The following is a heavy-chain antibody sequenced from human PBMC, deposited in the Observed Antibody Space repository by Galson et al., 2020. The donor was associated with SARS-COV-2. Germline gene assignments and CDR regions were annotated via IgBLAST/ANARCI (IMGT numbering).Heavy chain of an antibody. D-gene: IGHD4-17*01. CDR2: FDPEDGET. CDR3: ATSTTVTTASGFDP. Sequence: ASVKVSCKVSGYTLTELSMHWVRQAPGKGLEWMGGFDPEDGETIYAQKFQGRVTMTEDTSTDTAYMELSSLRSEDTAVYYCATSTTVTTASGFDPWGQGTLVTVSS. J-gene: IGHJ5*02. V-gene: IGHV1-24*01. CDR1: GYTLTELS.